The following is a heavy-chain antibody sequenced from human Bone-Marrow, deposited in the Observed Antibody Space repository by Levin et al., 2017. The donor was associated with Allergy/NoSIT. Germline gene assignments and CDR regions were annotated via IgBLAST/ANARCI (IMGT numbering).Heavy chain of an antibody. D-gene: IGHD6-19*01. V-gene: IGHV2-5*02. J-gene: IGHJ6*03. Sequence: SGPTLVKPTQTLTLTCTFSGFSLSTSGVGVGWIRQPPGKALEWLALIYWDDDKRYSPSLKSRLTITKDTSKNQVVLTMTNMDPVDTATYYCAHRREWLVRLDYYYYMDVWGKGTTVTVSS. CDR1: GFSLSTSGVG. CDR3: AHRREWLVRLDYYYYMDV. CDR2: IYWDDDK.